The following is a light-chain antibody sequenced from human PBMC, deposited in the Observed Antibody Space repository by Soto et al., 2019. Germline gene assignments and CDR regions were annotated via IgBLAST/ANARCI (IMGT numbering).Light chain of an antibody. V-gene: IGLV2-14*01. CDR1: SSDVGGYNY. CDR2: DVS. CDR3: SSYTSSSTYVV. J-gene: IGLJ2*01. Sequence: QSALTQPASVYGSPGQSITISCTGTSSDVGGYNYVSWYQQHPGKAPKLMIYDVSNRPSGVSNRFSGSKSGNTASLTISGLQAEDEADYSCSSYTSSSTYVVFGGGTKLTVL.